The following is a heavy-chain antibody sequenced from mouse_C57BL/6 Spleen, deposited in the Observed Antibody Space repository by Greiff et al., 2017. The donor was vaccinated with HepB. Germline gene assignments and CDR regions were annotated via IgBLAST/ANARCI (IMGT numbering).Heavy chain of an antibody. V-gene: IGHV1-82*01. CDR2: IYPGDGDT. J-gene: IGHJ1*03. CDR1: GYAFSSSW. Sequence: QVQLQQSGPELVKPGASVKISCKASGYAFSSSWMNWVKQRPGKGLEWIGRIYPGDGDTNYNGKFKGKATLTADKSSSTAYMQLSSLTSEDSAIYFCARCITTVVVDWYFDVWGTGTTVTVSS. CDR3: ARCITTVVVDWYFDV. D-gene: IGHD1-1*01.